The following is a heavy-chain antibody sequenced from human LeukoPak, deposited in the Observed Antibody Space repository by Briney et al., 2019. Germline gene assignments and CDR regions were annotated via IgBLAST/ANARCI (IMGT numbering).Heavy chain of an antibody. V-gene: IGHV3-21*01. J-gene: IGHJ4*02. CDR2: ISSSSSYI. Sequence: GGSLRLSCAASGFTFSSYSMNWVRQAPGKGLEWVSSISSSSSYIYYADSVKGRFTISRDNAKNPLYLQMNSLRAEDTAVYYCARDRSSYYDSSGHTTGFDYWGQGTLVTVSS. CDR3: ARDRSSYYDSSGHTTGFDY. CDR1: GFTFSSYS. D-gene: IGHD3-22*01.